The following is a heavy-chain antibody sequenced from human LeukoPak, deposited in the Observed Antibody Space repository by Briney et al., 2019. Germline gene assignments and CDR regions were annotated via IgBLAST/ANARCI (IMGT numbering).Heavy chain of an antibody. V-gene: IGHV3-48*03. Sequence: QSGGSLRLSCAASGFTFSSYAMNWVRQAPGKGLAWVSYISSSGSTIYYADSVKGRFTISRDNAKNSLYLQMNSLRAEDTAVYYCARADCSSTSCFPNYYYYGMDVWGKGTTVTVSS. J-gene: IGHJ6*04. CDR1: GFTFSSYA. CDR3: ARADCSSTSCFPNYYYYGMDV. CDR2: ISSSGSTI. D-gene: IGHD2-2*01.